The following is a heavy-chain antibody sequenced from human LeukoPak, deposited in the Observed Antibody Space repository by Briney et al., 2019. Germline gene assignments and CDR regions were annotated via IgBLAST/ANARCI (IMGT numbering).Heavy chain of an antibody. V-gene: IGHV3-23*01. Sequence: GGSLRLSCEASGFTFSSYIMTWVRQAPGKGLEWVSTIKGSAEATFYADSVKDRFTISRDNSKNTLYLQMNSLRADDTALYFCARDHESSGYPSSDCWGQGTLVTVSS. CDR3: ARDHESSGYPSSDC. CDR2: IKGSAEAT. D-gene: IGHD3-22*01. CDR1: GFTFSSYI. J-gene: IGHJ4*02.